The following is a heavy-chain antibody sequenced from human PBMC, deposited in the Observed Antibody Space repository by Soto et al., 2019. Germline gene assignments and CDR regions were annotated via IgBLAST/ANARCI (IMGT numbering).Heavy chain of an antibody. J-gene: IGHJ4*02. V-gene: IGHV3-15*01. D-gene: IGHD3-22*01. CDR2: IKSKTDGGTT. CDR1: GFTFSNAW. Sequence: PGGSLRLSCAASGFTFSNAWMSWVRQAPGKGLEWVGRIKSKTDGGTTDYAAPVKGRFTISRDDSKNTLYLQMNSLKTEDTAVYYCTTDFKDSSGYYPVDYWGQGTLVTVSS. CDR3: TTDFKDSSGYYPVDY.